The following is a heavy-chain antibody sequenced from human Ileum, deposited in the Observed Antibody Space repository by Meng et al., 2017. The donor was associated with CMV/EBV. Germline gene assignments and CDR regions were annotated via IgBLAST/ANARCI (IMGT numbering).Heavy chain of an antibody. V-gene: IGHV1-18*01. CDR1: GYTFITFG. CDR2: ITPYNGKT. Sequence: QGHLVQSGAEVKKPGASVKVSCKASGYTFITFGITWVRQAPGQGLEWMGWITPYNGKTDYTQRLQDRVTMTTDTSTNTVYMELRSLRSDDTAVYYCAREDYSAYAATWGQGTLVTVSS. CDR3: AREDYSAYAAT. J-gene: IGHJ5*02. D-gene: IGHD2-21*01.